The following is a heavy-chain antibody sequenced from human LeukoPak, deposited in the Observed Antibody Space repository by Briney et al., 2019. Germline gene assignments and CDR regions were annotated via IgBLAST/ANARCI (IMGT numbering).Heavy chain of an antibody. V-gene: IGHV4-59*01. CDR3: AGYTYGFGKSY. J-gene: IGHJ4*02. Sequence: PSETLSLTCAVYGGSFSGYYWSWIRQPPGKGLEWIGYIYNTGSTNYNPSLKSRVSMSADTSKNQFSLKLSSVTAADTAVYYCAGYTYGFGKSYWGQGTLVTVSS. CDR2: IYNTGST. CDR1: GGSFSGYY. D-gene: IGHD5-18*01.